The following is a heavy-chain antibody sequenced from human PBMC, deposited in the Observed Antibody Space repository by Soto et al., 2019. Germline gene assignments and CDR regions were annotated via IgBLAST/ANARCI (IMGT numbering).Heavy chain of an antibody. Sequence: GGSLRLSCAASGFTFSNYSMHWVRQPPGKGLEWLAAIWYDGTQKYYADSVKGRFIISRDNSKKTLYLEMNSLRAEDTAVYYCARAGGTTVTGLWHFDSWGQGTLVTVSS. J-gene: IGHJ4*02. CDR3: ARAGGTTVTGLWHFDS. CDR1: GFTFSNYS. D-gene: IGHD4-17*01. V-gene: IGHV3-33*08. CDR2: IWYDGTQK.